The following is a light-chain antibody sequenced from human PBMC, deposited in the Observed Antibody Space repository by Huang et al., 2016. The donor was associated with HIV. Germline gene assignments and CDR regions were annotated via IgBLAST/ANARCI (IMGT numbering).Light chain of an antibody. CDR2: DGS. Sequence: EVVLTQSPPTLSLFPGETATLSCRASQTIGTYVAWYQQRPGQGPRLLIDDGSKRAAGVPARISGAGSGTTFTLSISGLESEDFGVYYCQQRRSWPLTFGGGTKVEV. V-gene: IGKV3-11*01. CDR1: QTIGTY. J-gene: IGKJ4*01. CDR3: QQRRSWPLT.